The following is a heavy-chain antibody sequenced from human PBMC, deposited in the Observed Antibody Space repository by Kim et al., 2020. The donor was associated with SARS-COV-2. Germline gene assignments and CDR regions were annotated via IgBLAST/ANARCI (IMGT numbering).Heavy chain of an antibody. CDR1: GGSFSGYY. CDR2: INHSGST. D-gene: IGHD3-10*01. Sequence: SETLSLTCAVYGGSFSGYYWSWIRQPPGKGLEWIGEINHSGSTNYNPSLKSRVTISVDTSKNQFSLKLSSVTAADTAVYYCARRGFITMVRGVLSWFDPWGQGTLVTVSS. V-gene: IGHV4-34*01. J-gene: IGHJ5*02. CDR3: ARRGFITMVRGVLSWFDP.